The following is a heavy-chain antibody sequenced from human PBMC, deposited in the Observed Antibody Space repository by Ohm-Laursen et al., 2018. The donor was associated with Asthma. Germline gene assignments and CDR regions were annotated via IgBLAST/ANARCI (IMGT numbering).Heavy chain of an antibody. Sequence: SLRLSCSASGFTFSSYSMNWVRQAPGKGLEWVSYISSSSSTIYYADSVNGRFAISRDDSTSTLYLHMNSLRPDDTAVYFCARDLMDWYSPSLDLWGQGTLVTVSS. CDR3: ARDLMDWYSPSLDL. CDR1: GFTFSSYS. V-gene: IGHV3-48*01. J-gene: IGHJ4*02. D-gene: IGHD3/OR15-3a*01. CDR2: ISSSSSTI.